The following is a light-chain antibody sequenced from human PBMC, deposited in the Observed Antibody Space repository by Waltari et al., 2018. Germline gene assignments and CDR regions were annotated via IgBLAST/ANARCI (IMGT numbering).Light chain of an antibody. V-gene: IGKV4-1*01. CDR2: WAA. Sequence: DIVMTQSPDSLAVSLGERATINCKSSQNILYTSNNQNSLAWYQQKPGQPPKLLIYWAATRESGVPDRFSGSGSGTDFTLTISSLQAEDVAVYYCHQYYRTPLTFGQGTKQEIK. CDR3: HQYYRTPLT. J-gene: IGKJ2*01. CDR1: QNILYTSNNQNS.